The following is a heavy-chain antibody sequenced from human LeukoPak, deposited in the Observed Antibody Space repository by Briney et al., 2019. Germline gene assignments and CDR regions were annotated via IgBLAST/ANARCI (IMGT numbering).Heavy chain of an antibody. D-gene: IGHD3-22*01. J-gene: IGHJ4*02. CDR3: AREGRGYYDSSGYFDY. V-gene: IGHV1-69*06. Sequence: SVKVSCKASGGTFSSYAISWVRQAPGQGLEWMGGIIPMFGTANYAQKLQGRVTITAEKSTSTAYMVLSSLRSEDTAVYYCAREGRGYYDSSGYFDYWGQGTLVTVSS. CDR1: GGTFSSYA. CDR2: IIPMFGTA.